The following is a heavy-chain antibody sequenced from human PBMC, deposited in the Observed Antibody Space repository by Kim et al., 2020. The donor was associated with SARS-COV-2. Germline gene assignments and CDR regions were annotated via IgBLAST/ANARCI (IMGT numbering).Heavy chain of an antibody. CDR1: GGSISSGDYY. CDR2: IYYSGST. Sequence: SETLSLTCTVSGGSISSGDYYWSWIRQPPGKGLEWIGYIYYSGSTYYNPSLKSRVTISVDTSKNQFSLKLSSVTAADTAVYYCARAPFEPPLYGDYAGYYYYMDVWGNGTTVTVSS. D-gene: IGHD4-17*01. V-gene: IGHV4-30-4*01. CDR3: ARAPFEPPLYGDYAGYYYYMDV. J-gene: IGHJ6*03.